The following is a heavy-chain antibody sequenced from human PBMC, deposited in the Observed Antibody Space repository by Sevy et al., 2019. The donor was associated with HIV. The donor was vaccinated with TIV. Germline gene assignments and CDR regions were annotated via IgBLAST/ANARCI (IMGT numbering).Heavy chain of an antibody. CDR1: GFTFSSYC. CDR2: IWYDGSNK. CDR3: ARDNGYSSSWYWFDP. Sequence: GGSLRLSCAASGFTFSSYCMHWVRQAPGKGLEWVAVIWYDGSNKYYADSVKGRFTISRDNSKNTLYLQMNSLRAEDTAVYYCARDNGYSSSWYWFDPWGQGTLVTVSS. V-gene: IGHV3-33*01. J-gene: IGHJ5*02. D-gene: IGHD6-13*01.